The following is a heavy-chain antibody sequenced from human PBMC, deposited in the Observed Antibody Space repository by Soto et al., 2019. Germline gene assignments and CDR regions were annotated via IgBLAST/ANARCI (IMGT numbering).Heavy chain of an antibody. V-gene: IGHV3-23*01. CDR2: ISGSGGGT. Sequence: GGSLRLSCAASGFTFSNCAMSWVRQAPGKGLEWVSGISGSGGGTYYADSVKGRFTISXXXSXXXXXLXXNXXRAXDTAVYYCAKDRSRSYGSGYPLGYFDYWGQGT. J-gene: IGHJ4*02. CDR1: GFTFSNCA. CDR3: AKDRSRSYGSGYPLGYFDY. D-gene: IGHD3-22*01.